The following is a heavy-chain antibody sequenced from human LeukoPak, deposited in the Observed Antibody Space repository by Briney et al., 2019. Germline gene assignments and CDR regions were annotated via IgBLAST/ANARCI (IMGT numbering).Heavy chain of an antibody. J-gene: IGHJ4*02. CDR1: GYTLTELS. D-gene: IGHD6-6*01. CDR2: FAPEDGET. CDR3: AAPSASSSGQGFDY. V-gene: IGHV1-24*01. Sequence: GSSVTVSCKVSGYTLTELSMHWVRPAPGKGLEWMGGFAPEDGETIYAQKFQGRVTMTEDTSTDTAYMELSSLRSEDTAVYYCAAPSASSSGQGFDYWGQGTLVTVSS.